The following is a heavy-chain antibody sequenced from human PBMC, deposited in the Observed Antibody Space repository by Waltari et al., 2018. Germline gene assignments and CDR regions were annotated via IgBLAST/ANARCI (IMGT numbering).Heavy chain of an antibody. CDR2: IYDSGST. Sequence: QLQLQESGPGLVKPSETLFLTCTAPGGSISSSRYYWGWIRQPPGKGLEWFGSIYDSGSTYYDPSLVSRVTISVDTSDNQFSLLLISVPAADTAVYYCAGSESVRQLEIYWGQGTLVTVSS. CDR3: AGSESVRQLEIY. V-gene: IGHV4-39*01. CDR1: GGSISSSRYY. J-gene: IGHJ4*02. D-gene: IGHD6-13*01.